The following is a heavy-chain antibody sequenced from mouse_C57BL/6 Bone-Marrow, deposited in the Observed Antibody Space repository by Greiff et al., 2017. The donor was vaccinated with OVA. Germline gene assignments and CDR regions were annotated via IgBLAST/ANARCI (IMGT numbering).Heavy chain of an antibody. CDR2: IYPGNSDT. CDR1: GYTFTSYW. D-gene: IGHD2-4*01. Sequence: EVQLQQSGTVLARPGASVKMSCKTSGYTFTSYWMHWVKQRPGQGPEWIGAIYPGNSDTSYNQKFKGKAKLTAVTSASTAYMELSSLTNEDSAVYYCTRRDYDYEWYFDVWGTGTTVTVSS. J-gene: IGHJ1*03. CDR3: TRRDYDYEWYFDV. V-gene: IGHV1-5*01.